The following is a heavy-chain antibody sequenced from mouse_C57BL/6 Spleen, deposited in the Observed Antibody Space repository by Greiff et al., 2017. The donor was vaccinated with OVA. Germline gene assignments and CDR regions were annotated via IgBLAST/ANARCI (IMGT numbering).Heavy chain of an antibody. J-gene: IGHJ2*01. CDR1: GYTFTDYY. Sequence: VQLQQSGPELVKPGASVKISCKASGYTFTDYYMNWVKQSHGKSLEWIGDINPNNGGTSYNQKFKGKATLTVDKSSSTAYMELRSLTSEDSAVYYCARSSQLPFDYWGQGTTLTVSS. CDR3: ARSSQLPFDY. V-gene: IGHV1-26*01. CDR2: INPNNGGT. D-gene: IGHD1-1*01.